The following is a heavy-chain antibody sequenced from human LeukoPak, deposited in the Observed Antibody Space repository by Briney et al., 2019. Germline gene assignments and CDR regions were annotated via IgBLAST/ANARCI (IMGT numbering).Heavy chain of an antibody. V-gene: IGHV4-39*07. CDR2: INHSGST. D-gene: IGHD6-13*01. Sequence: SETLSLTCTVSGGSISSSSYYWSWIRQPPGKGLEWIGEINHSGSTNYNPSLKSRVTISVDTSKNQFSLKLSSVTAADTAVYYCARCRRGSWGPYYYMDVWGKGTTVTVSS. CDR3: ARCRRGSWGPYYYMDV. J-gene: IGHJ6*03. CDR1: GGSISSSSYY.